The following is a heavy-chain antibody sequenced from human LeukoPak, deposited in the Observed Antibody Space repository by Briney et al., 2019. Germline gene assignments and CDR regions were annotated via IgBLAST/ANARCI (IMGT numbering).Heavy chain of an antibody. CDR2: INHSGST. Sequence: SETLSLTCAAYGGSFSGYYWSWIRQPPGKGLEWIGEINHSGSTNYNPSLKSRVTISVDTSKNQFSLKLSSVTAADTAVYYCARLRVLWWIIDYWGQGTLVTVSS. J-gene: IGHJ4*02. V-gene: IGHV4-34*01. CDR1: GGSFSGYY. D-gene: IGHD4/OR15-4a*01. CDR3: ARLRVLWWIIDY.